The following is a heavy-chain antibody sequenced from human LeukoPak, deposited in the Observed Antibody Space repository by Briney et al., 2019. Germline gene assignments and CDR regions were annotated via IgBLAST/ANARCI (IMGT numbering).Heavy chain of an antibody. CDR3: AKSKGSGTYTFDY. J-gene: IGHJ4*02. CDR2: TSGSSDTR. V-gene: IGHV3-48*01. Sequence: GGSLRLSCAASGFTFSSYSMNWVRQAPGKGLEWISYTSGSSDTRYYADSVRGRFTISRDNSKNTIFLQMNSLTADDTAVYYCAKSKGSGTYTFDYWGQGALVTVSS. D-gene: IGHD3-10*01. CDR1: GFTFSSYS.